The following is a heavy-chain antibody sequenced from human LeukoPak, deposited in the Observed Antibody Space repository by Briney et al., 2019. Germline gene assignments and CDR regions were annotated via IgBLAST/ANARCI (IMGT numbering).Heavy chain of an antibody. CDR2: ISSSGSTI. CDR1: GFTFSDYY. J-gene: IGHJ6*03. CDR3: ARVRGVDTAVSYYYMDV. V-gene: IGHV3-11*04. D-gene: IGHD5-18*01. Sequence: GGSLRLSCAASGFTFSDYYMSWIRQAPGKGLEWVSYISSSGSTIYYADSAKGRFTISRDNAKNSLYLQMNSLRAEDTAVYYCARVRGVDTAVSYYYMDVWGKGTTVTVSS.